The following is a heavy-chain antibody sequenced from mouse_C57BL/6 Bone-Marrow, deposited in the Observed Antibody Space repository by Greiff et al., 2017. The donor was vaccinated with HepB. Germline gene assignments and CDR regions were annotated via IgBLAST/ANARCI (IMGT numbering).Heavy chain of an antibody. CDR1: GYTFTSYG. J-gene: IGHJ1*03. V-gene: IGHV1-81*01. CDR2: IYPRSGNT. Sequence: QVQLKESGAELARPGASVKLSCKASGYTFTSYGISWVKQRTGQGLEWIGEIYPRSGNTYYNEKFKGKATLTADKSSSTAYMELRSLTSEDSAVYVCARGGYWYFDVWGTGTTVTVSS. CDR3: ARGGYWYFDV.